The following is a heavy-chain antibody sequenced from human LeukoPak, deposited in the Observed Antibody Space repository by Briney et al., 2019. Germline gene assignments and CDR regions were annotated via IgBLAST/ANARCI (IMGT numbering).Heavy chain of an antibody. D-gene: IGHD3-9*01. J-gene: IGHJ5*02. V-gene: IGHV4-34*01. Sequence: PSETLSLTCPVYGGSFSGYYWSWIRQPPGKGLEWIGEINHSGSTNYNPSLKSRVTISVDTSKNQFSLKLTSVPAADTAVYYCARRCLALRYFAWLLKPPNWFDPWGQGTLVTVSS. CDR2: INHSGST. CDR3: ARRCLALRYFAWLLKPPNWFDP. CDR1: GGSFSGYY.